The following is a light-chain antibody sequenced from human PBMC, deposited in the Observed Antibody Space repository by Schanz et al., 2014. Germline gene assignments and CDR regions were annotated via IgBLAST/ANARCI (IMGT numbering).Light chain of an antibody. V-gene: IGLV1-47*02. CDR1: SSNIGNNR. CDR2: DNN. CDR3: AAWDDSLSAWL. J-gene: IGLJ3*02. Sequence: QSVLTQPPSASGTPGQRVTISCSGGSSNIGNNRVNWYQQLPGTAPKLLIYDNNQRPSGVPDRFSGSKSGTSASLAISGLRAEDEGDYYCAAWDDSLSAWLFGGGTKLTVL.